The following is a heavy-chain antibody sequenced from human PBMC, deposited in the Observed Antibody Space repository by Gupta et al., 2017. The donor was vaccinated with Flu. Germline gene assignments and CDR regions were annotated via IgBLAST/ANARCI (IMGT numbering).Heavy chain of an antibody. CDR2: IRSKVNGGTT. CDR3: TRETLAVVRGTGYYFGMDV. CDR1: GFNFGDYV. Sequence: EVQLVESGGGLVQPGRYLRLSCTTSGFNFGDYVMSWVRQAPGKGLEWVGFIRSKVNGGTTKYAASVKGRFTISRDDSKSIAYLQMDSLKTEDTAVYYCTRETLAVVRGTGYYFGMDVWGQGTTVTVSS. V-gene: IGHV3-49*04. D-gene: IGHD3-10*01. J-gene: IGHJ6*02.